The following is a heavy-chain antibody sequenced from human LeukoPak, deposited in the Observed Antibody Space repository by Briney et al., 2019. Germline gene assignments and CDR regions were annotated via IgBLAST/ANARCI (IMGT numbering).Heavy chain of an antibody. CDR2: INPNSGGT. V-gene: IGHV1-2*02. CDR3: ARDNELRYFDWTPRYYYYYYMDV. CDR1: GYTFTGYY. J-gene: IGHJ6*03. Sequence: GASVKVSCKASGYTFTGYYMHWVRRAPGQGLEWMGWINPNSGGTNYAQKFQGRVTMTRDTSISTAYMELSRLRSDDTAVYYCARDNELRYFDWTPRYYYYYYMDVWGKGTTVTVSS. D-gene: IGHD3-9*01.